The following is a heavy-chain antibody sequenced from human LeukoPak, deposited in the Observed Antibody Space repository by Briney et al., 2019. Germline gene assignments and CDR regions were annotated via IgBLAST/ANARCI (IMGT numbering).Heavy chain of an antibody. Sequence: GASVKVSCKASGYTFTAYYMHWLRQAPGQGLEWMGWINPNSGGTKYAQKFQGRVTMTRDTSISTAYMELSSLSSDDTAVYYCARGSRGAYNFDFWGQGTLVTVSS. CDR2: INPNSGGT. J-gene: IGHJ4*02. CDR3: ARGSRGAYNFDF. V-gene: IGHV1-2*02. CDR1: GYTFTAYY. D-gene: IGHD2-15*01.